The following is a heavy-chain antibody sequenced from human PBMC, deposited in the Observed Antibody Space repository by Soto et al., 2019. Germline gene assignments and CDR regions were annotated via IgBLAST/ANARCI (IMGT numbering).Heavy chain of an antibody. CDR1: VGSISSTSYY. D-gene: IGHD3-10*01. CDR2: IYYSGST. V-gene: IGHV4-39*01. Sequence: SETLSLTCNITVGSISSTSYYWGWIRQPPGKGLEWIGSIYYSGSTYYNPSLKSRVTMSGDTSKNLFSLKLSSVTAADTAVYYCARRGTYASGTFLDYWGQGTLVTVSS. CDR3: ARRGTYASGTFLDY. J-gene: IGHJ4*02.